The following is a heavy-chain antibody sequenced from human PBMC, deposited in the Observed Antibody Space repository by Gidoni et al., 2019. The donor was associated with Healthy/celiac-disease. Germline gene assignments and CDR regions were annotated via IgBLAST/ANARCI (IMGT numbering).Heavy chain of an antibody. V-gene: IGHV3-21*01. Sequence: EWVSSISSSSSYIYYADSVKGRFTISRDNAKNSLYLQMNSLRAEDTAVYYCARVSTVTHYYYYGMDVWGQGTTVTVSS. CDR2: ISSSSSYI. D-gene: IGHD4-17*01. CDR3: ARVSTVTHYYYYGMDV. J-gene: IGHJ6*02.